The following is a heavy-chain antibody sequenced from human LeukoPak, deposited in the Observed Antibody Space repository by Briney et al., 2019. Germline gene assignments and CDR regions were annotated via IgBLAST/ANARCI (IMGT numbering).Heavy chain of an antibody. J-gene: IGHJ4*02. V-gene: IGHV3-72*01. CDR3: ASWTSGY. CDR1: GFNLNDHY. D-gene: IGHD3/OR15-3a*01. CDR2: TRDKAHSYTT. Sequence: GGSLRLSCAASGFNLNDHYMVWFRQAPGKGLEWVGRTRDKAHSYTTEYAASVKGRFTISRDVSKNPLYLQMNSLRTEDTAVYYCASWTSGYWGQGTLVTVSS.